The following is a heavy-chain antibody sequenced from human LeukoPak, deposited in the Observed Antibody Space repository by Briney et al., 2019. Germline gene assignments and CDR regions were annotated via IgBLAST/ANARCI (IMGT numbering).Heavy chain of an antibody. CDR3: ARGSGYYSYYFDY. J-gene: IGHJ4*02. V-gene: IGHV4-31*03. D-gene: IGHD3-22*01. CDR2: IYYSGST. CDR1: GGSISSGGYY. Sequence: SQTLSLTCTVSGGSISSGGYYWSWIRQHPGQGLEWIGYIYYSGSTYYNPSLKSRVTISVDTSRNQFSLKLSSVTAADTAVYYCARGSGYYSYYFDYWGQGTLVTVSS.